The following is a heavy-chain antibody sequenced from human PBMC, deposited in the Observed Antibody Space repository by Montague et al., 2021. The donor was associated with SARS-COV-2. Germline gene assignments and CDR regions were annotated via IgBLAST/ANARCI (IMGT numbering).Heavy chain of an antibody. J-gene: IGHJ4*02. V-gene: IGHV3-23*01. CDR2: ISTTGGST. CDR3: AKDHVYSGSYSPVDS. CDR1: GFTFSSYD. Sequence: SLRLSCAASGFTFSSYDMGWVRQAPGKGLDWVSTISTTGGSTYYADSVKGRFTISRDNSKNTLYLQMNSLRDEDTAIYYCAKDHVYSGSYSPVDSWGQGTLVTVSS. D-gene: IGHD1-26*01.